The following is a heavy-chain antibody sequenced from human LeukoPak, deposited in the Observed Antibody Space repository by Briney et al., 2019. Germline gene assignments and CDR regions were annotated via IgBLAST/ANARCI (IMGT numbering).Heavy chain of an antibody. CDR3: AKGHYFGDLGGGNFDL. D-gene: IGHD4-17*01. J-gene: IGHJ4*02. CDR1: GFTFSSYA. CDR2: ISSDERNK. Sequence: PGGSLRLSFAASGFTFSSYAMSWVRQAPGKGLEWLAVISSDERNKYYADSVKGRFSISRDNSKNTLYLEMNDLRSEDTAVYYCAKGHYFGDLGGGNFDLWGQGTLVTVSS. V-gene: IGHV3-30*18.